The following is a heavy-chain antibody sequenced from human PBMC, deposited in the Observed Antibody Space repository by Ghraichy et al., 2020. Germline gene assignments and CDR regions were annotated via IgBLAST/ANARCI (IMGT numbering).Heavy chain of an antibody. J-gene: IGHJ5*02. CDR2: IYHSGST. D-gene: IGHD2-2*01. CDR3: ARGRGSSTSRYNWFDP. CDR1: GYSISSGYY. V-gene: IGHV4-38-2*02. Sequence: SETLSLTCTVSGYSISSGYYWGWIRQPPGKGLEWIGSIYHSGSTYYNPSLKSRVTISVDTSKNQFSLKLSSVTAADTAVYYCARGRGSSTSRYNWFDPWGQGTLVTVSS.